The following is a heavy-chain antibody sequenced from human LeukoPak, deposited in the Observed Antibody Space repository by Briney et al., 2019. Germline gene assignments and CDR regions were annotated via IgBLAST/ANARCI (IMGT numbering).Heavy chain of an antibody. CDR3: ARGYYGSGSYYLDY. D-gene: IGHD3-10*01. Sequence: PSETLSLTCAVSGGSISSYYWSWIRQPPGKGLEWIGYIYYSGSTNYNPSLKSRVTISVDTSKNQFSLKLSSVTAADTAVYYCARGYYGSGSYYLDYWGQGTLVTVSS. J-gene: IGHJ4*02. CDR1: GGSISSYY. CDR2: IYYSGST. V-gene: IGHV4-59*01.